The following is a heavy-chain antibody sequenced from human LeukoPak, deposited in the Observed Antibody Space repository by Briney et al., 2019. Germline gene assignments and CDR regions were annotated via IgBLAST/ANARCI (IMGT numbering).Heavy chain of an antibody. Sequence: SETLSLTCAVYGGSFSGYYWSGIRQPPGKGLEWIGEINHSGSTNYNPSLKSRVTISVDTSKSQFSLKLSSVTAADTAVYYCARGHYYGSGSYYRLDYWGQGTLVTVSS. V-gene: IGHV4-34*01. D-gene: IGHD3-10*01. J-gene: IGHJ4*02. CDR2: INHSGST. CDR3: ARGHYYGSGSYYRLDY. CDR1: GGSFSGYY.